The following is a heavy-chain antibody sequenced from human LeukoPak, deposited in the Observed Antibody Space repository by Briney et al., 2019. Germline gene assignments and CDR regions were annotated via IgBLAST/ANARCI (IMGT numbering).Heavy chain of an antibody. CDR2: ISDSGGRT. Sequence: GGSLRLSCAVSGITLSNYGMSWVRQAPGKGLEWVAGISDSGGRTDYADSVKGRFTISRDSPKNTLYLQMNSLRTEDTAVYFCAKRGVVIRVILVGFHKEAYYFDYWGQGTLVTVSS. V-gene: IGHV3-23*01. J-gene: IGHJ4*02. D-gene: IGHD3-22*01. CDR3: AKRGVVIRVILVGFHKEAYYFDY. CDR1: GITLSNYG.